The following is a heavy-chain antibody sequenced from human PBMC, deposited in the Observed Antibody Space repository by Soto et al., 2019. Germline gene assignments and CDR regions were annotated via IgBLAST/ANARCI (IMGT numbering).Heavy chain of an antibody. CDR1: GFTVSSNY. CDR2: IYSGGST. D-gene: IGHD1-26*01. V-gene: IGHV3-66*01. J-gene: IGHJ6*02. Sequence: PGGSLRLSCAASGFTVSSNYMSWVRQAPGKGLEWVSVIYSGGSTYYADSVKGRFTISRDNSKNTLYLQMNSLRAEDTAVYYCARDTGIVGYYGMDVWGQGTTVTVSS. CDR3: ARDTGIVGYYGMDV.